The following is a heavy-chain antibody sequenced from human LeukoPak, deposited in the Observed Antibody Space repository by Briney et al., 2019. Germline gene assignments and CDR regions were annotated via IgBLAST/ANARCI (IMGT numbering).Heavy chain of an antibody. Sequence: PSQTLSLTCTVSGGSISSGGYYWSWIRQPPGKGLEWIGYIYHSGSTYYNPSLKSRVTISVDRSKNQFSLKLSSVTAADTAVYYCARDRGDQLLNYWGQGTLVTVSS. V-gene: IGHV4-30-2*01. D-gene: IGHD2-2*01. CDR2: IYHSGST. J-gene: IGHJ4*02. CDR1: GGSISSGGYY. CDR3: ARDRGDQLLNY.